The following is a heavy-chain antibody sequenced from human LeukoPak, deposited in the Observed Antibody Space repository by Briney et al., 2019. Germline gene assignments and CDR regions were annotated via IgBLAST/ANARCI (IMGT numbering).Heavy chain of an antibody. D-gene: IGHD6-13*01. CDR3: ARGQQLVSN. Sequence: GASVTVSCKASGYTFTGYYIYWVRQAPGQGLEWMGWINPNSGGTNYAQKFQGRVTMTREMSISTAYMELSRLRSDDTAVYYCARGQQLVSNWGQGTLVTVSS. V-gene: IGHV1-2*02. J-gene: IGHJ4*02. CDR2: INPNSGGT. CDR1: GYTFTGYY.